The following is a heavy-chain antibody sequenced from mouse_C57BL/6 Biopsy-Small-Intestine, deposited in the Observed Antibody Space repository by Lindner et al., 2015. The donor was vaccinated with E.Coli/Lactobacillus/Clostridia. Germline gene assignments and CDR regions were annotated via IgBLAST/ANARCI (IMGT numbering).Heavy chain of an antibody. Sequence: VQLRGVWGGLVKPGGSRKLSCVASEFTFSDYGMHWVRQAPEKGLEWVAYISGGSGTIYSADTVKGRFTISRDNAKNTLFLQMTSLRSEDTAMYYCARGRNYGYPMDYVGSRNLSHRLL. J-gene: IGHJ4*01. V-gene: IGHV5-17*01. CDR3: ARGRNYGYPMDY. CDR1: EFTFSDYG. CDR2: ISGGSGTI. D-gene: IGHD2-1*01.